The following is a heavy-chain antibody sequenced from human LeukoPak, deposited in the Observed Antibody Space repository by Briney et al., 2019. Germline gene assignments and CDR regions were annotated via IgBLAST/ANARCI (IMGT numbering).Heavy chain of an antibody. CDR2: ISISGITT. J-gene: IGHJ3*02. CDR1: GFTVSSNY. D-gene: IGHD2-15*01. V-gene: IGHV3-53*01. Sequence: PGGSLRLSCAASGFTVSSNYMSWVRQAPGKGLEWVSIISISGITTHYADSVRGRFTISRDNSKSILYLHMNSLRAEDTALYYCAKGSGGSGTYVSSDMWGQGTMVTVSS. CDR3: AKGSGGSGTYVSSDM.